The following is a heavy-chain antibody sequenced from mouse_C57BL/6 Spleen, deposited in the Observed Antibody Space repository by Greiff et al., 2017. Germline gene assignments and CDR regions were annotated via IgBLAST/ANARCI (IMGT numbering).Heavy chain of an antibody. V-gene: IGHV1-15*01. Sequence: SGAELVRPGASVTLSCKASGYTFTDYEMHWVKQTPVHGLEWIGAIDPETGGTAYNQKFKGKAILTADKSSSTAYMELRSLTSEDSAVYYCTRWNYGSRGLDYWGQGTTLTVSS. CDR2: IDPETGGT. CDR1: GYTFTDYE. D-gene: IGHD1-1*01. J-gene: IGHJ2*01. CDR3: TRWNYGSRGLDY.